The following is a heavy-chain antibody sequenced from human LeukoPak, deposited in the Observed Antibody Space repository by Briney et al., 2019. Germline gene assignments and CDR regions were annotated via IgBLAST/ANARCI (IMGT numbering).Heavy chain of an antibody. Sequence: SETLSLTCTVSGYSISSGYYWGWIRQPPGKGLEWIGSIYHSGSTYYNPSLKSRVTISVDTSKNQFSLKLSSVTAADTAVYYCARDSTYCSSTSCYKDIDYWGQGTLVTVSS. CDR2: IYHSGST. J-gene: IGHJ4*02. CDR1: GYSISSGYY. V-gene: IGHV4-38-2*02. D-gene: IGHD2-2*02. CDR3: ARDSTYCSSTSCYKDIDY.